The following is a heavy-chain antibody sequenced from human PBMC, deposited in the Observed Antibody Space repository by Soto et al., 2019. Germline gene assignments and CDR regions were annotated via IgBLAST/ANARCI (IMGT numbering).Heavy chain of an antibody. J-gene: IGHJ4*02. D-gene: IGHD2-15*01. CDR2: IYYSGST. Sequence: ASETLSLTCTVSGGSISSYYWSWIRQPPGKGLEWIGYIYYSGSTNYNPSLKSRVTISVDTSKNQFSLKLSSVTAADTAVYYCARVTVAAQTYYFDYWGQGTLVTVSS. CDR1: GGSISSYY. CDR3: ARVTVAAQTYYFDY. V-gene: IGHV4-59*01.